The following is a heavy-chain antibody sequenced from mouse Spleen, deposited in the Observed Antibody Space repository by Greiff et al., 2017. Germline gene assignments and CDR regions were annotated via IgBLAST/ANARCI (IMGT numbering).Heavy chain of an antibody. V-gene: IGHV1-81*01. CDR3: ARWLLRYLDY. CDR2: IYPRSGNT. D-gene: IGHD2-3*01. Sequence: QVQLQQSGAELARPGASVKLSCKASGYTFTSYGISWVKQRTGQGLEWIGEIYPRSGNTYYNEKFKGKATLTVDKPSSTAYMQLSRLTSEDSAVYYCARWLLRYLDYWGQGTTLTVSS. J-gene: IGHJ2*01. CDR1: GYTFTSYG.